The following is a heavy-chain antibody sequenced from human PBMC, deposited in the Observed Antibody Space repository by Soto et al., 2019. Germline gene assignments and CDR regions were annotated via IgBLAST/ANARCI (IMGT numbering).Heavy chain of an antibody. Sequence: SETLSLTCTVSGDPITSGVHYWSWIRQLPGKGLEWIGYIYYSGPTYYNPSLKSRVAISVDRSRNQFSLKLSSVTAADTAVYYCVRVPDYWGQGTLVTVSS. CDR2: IYYSGPT. V-gene: IGHV4-30-2*01. CDR1: GDPITSGVHY. J-gene: IGHJ4*02. CDR3: VRVPDY.